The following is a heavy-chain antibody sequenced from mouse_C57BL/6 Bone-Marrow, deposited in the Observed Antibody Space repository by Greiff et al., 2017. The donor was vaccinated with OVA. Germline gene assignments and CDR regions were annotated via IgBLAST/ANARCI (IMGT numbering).Heavy chain of an antibody. CDR2: ISDGGSYT. CDR1: GFTFSSYA. V-gene: IGHV5-4*03. Sequence: EVKLVESGGGLVKPGGSLKLSCAASGFTFSSYAMSWVRQTPEKRLEWVATISDGGSYTYYPDNVKGRFTISRDNAKNNLYLQMRHLKSEDTAMYYCAKGSFTTVVATDWGQGTTLTVSS. CDR3: AKGSFTTVVATD. D-gene: IGHD1-1*01. J-gene: IGHJ2*01.